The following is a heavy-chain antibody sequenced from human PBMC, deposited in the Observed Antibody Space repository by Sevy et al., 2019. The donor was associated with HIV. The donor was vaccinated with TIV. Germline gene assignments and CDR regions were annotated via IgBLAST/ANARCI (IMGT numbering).Heavy chain of an antibody. V-gene: IGHV3-7*01. CDR3: ARGWIGCLEY. D-gene: IGHD1-1*01. CDR1: GFTFGSYW. J-gene: IGHJ4*02. CDR2: IKQDGSVK. Sequence: GGSLRLSCAASGFTFGSYWMGWVRQAPGKGLEWVANIKQDGSVKHYVDSVEGRFTISRDNARDSVFLQMNSLRAEDTALYYCARGWIGCLEYWVQGTLVTVSS.